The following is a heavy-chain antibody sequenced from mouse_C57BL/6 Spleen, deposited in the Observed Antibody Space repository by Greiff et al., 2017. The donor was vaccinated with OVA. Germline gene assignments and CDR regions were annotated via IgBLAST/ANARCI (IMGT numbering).Heavy chain of an antibody. CDR3: TRDRGTTVPRYFDV. D-gene: IGHD1-1*01. J-gene: IGHJ1*03. CDR2: ISSGGDYI. Sequence: EVQGVESGEGLVKPGGSLKLSCAASGFTFSSYAMSWVRQTPEKRLEWVAYISSGGDYIYYADTVKGRFTISRDNARNTLYLQMSSLKSEDTAMYYCTRDRGTTVPRYFDVWGTGTTVTVSS. CDR1: GFTFSSYA. V-gene: IGHV5-9-1*02.